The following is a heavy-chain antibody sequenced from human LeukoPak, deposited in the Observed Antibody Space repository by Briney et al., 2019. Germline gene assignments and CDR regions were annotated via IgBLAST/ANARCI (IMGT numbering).Heavy chain of an antibody. CDR1: GFTLNSYS. CDR3: ARPHWEDRGLKGYYFYYMDV. V-gene: IGHV3-21*01. Sequence: GGSLRLSCAASGFTLNSYSMNWVRQAPGKELEWVSSISSSTYIYYADSVKGGLTISRDNAKNSLYLQMNSLRAEDTAIYYCARPHWEDRGLKGYYFYYMDVWGKGTTVTVSS. J-gene: IGHJ6*03. D-gene: IGHD1-14*01. CDR2: ISSSTYI.